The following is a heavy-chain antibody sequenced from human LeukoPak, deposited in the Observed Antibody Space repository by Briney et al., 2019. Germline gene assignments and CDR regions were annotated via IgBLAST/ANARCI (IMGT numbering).Heavy chain of an antibody. CDR1: GGSISSSYYY. D-gene: IGHD2-15*01. CDR2: IYSSGST. V-gene: IGHV4-39*07. J-gene: IGHJ4*02. Sequence: SETLSLTCTVSGGSISSSYYYWGWIRQPPGKGLEWIGSIYSSGSTYYNPSLKSRVTISVDTSKNQFSLKLSSVTAADTAVYYCARSLPAATSFDYWGQGTLVTVSS. CDR3: ARSLPAATSFDY.